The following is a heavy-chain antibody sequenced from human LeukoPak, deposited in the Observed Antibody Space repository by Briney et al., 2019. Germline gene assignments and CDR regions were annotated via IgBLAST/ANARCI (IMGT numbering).Heavy chain of an antibody. D-gene: IGHD5-18*01. Sequence: GGSLRLSCAASGFTFSDFAMNWVRQAPGKGLEWVTAISGNGGSTYYADSVKGRFTISRDNAKNSLYLQMNSLRDEDTAVYYCASGHWGYSYGVDYWGQGTLVTVSS. CDR2: ISGNGGST. J-gene: IGHJ4*02. CDR3: ASGHWGYSYGVDY. V-gene: IGHV3-23*01. CDR1: GFTFSDFA.